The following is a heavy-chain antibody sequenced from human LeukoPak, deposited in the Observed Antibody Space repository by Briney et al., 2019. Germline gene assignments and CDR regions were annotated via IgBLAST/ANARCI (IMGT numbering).Heavy chain of an antibody. D-gene: IGHD3-10*01. CDR1: GFTFDDYG. Sequence: PGGSLRLSCAASGFTFDDYGMGWVRHAPGKGLEWVSGINWNGGRTGYADSVKGRFTISRDNAKKSLYVQMNSLRAEDTALYYCAREYYGSGSYYNVGYWGQGTLVTVSS. J-gene: IGHJ4*02. CDR3: AREYYGSGSYYNVGY. V-gene: IGHV3-20*04. CDR2: INWNGGRT.